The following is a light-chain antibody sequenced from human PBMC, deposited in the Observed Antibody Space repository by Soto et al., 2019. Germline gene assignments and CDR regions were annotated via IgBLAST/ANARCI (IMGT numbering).Light chain of an antibody. CDR2: DAS. CDR1: QSISSW. Sequence: DIQMTQSPSTLSASVGDRVTITCRASQSISSWLAWCQQEPGKAPKLLIYDASSLESGVPSRFSGSGSGTEFTLTISSLQPDDFATYYCQHYNSYSEAFGQGTKGGYQ. J-gene: IGKJ1*01. V-gene: IGKV1-5*01. CDR3: QHYNSYSEA.